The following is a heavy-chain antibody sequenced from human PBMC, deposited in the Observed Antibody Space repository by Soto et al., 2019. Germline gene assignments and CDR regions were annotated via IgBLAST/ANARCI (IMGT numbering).Heavy chain of an antibody. Sequence: QVQLVQSGAEVKKPGSSVKVSCKASGGSFNSDAINWVRQAPGQGLEWMGGIIPISGTTNYAQKFQGRVTITADESTGTASMAVSSLISEDTAIYYCARGDYGDYHSYYYGMAVWGQGTTVTVSS. CDR2: IIPISGTT. V-gene: IGHV1-69*01. CDR3: ARGDYGDYHSYYYGMAV. D-gene: IGHD4-17*01. J-gene: IGHJ6*02. CDR1: GGSFNSDA.